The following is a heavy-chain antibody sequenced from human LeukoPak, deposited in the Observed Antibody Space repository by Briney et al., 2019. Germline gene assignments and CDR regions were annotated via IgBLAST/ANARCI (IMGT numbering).Heavy chain of an antibody. CDR2: IYYSGST. D-gene: IGHD5-24*01. J-gene: IGHJ4*02. CDR1: GYSISTGYY. CDR3: ARQRMATGFDY. V-gene: IGHV4-61*01. Sequence: PSETLSLTCTVSGYSISTGYYWSWIRQPPGKGLEWIGYIYYSGSTNYNPSLKSRVTISVDTSKNQFSLKLSSVTAADTAVYYCARQRMATGFDYWGQGTLVTVSS.